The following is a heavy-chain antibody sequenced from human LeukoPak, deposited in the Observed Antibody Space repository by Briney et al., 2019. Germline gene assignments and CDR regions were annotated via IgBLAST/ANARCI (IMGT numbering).Heavy chain of an antibody. CDR2: IYYSGST. J-gene: IGHJ6*02. CDR3: ARYSNYGGYYGMDV. V-gene: IGHV4-59*01. CDR1: GDSISSYY. Sequence: PSETLSLTCTVSGDSISSYYWSWIRQPPGKGLEWIGYIYYSGSTNYNPSLKSRVTISVDTSKNQFSLKLSSVTAADTAVFYCARYSNYGGYYGMDVWGQGTTVTVSS. D-gene: IGHD4-11*01.